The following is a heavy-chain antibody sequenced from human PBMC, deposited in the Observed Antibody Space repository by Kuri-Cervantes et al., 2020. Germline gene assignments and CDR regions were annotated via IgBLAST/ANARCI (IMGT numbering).Heavy chain of an antibody. CDR3: AREGYSGYDLYY. V-gene: IGHV3-74*01. CDR1: GFTFSSYW. J-gene: IGHJ4*02. D-gene: IGHD5-12*01. Sequence: LSLTCAASGFTFSSYWMHWVRQAPGKGLVWVSRINSDGSSTSYADSVKGRFTISRDNAKNTLYLQMNSLRAEDTAVYYCAREGYSGYDLYYWGQGTLVTVSS. CDR2: INSDGSST.